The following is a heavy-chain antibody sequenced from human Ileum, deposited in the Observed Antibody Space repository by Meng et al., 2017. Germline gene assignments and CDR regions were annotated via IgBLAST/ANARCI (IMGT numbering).Heavy chain of an antibody. CDR1: GGSISSGDYY. V-gene: IGHV4-30-4*01. Sequence: QVQLQKSGPRLVKPSQTLSLTCTASGGSISSGDYYWSWVRQSPGKGPEWIGYIYSNGNTYSNPSLRGRLMISIDTSKNQFSLKLSSVTAADTAVYYCARAPKYCTNAVCSRPLDSWGQGTLVTVSS. J-gene: IGHJ4*02. D-gene: IGHD2-8*01. CDR2: IYSNGNT. CDR3: ARAPKYCTNAVCSRPLDS.